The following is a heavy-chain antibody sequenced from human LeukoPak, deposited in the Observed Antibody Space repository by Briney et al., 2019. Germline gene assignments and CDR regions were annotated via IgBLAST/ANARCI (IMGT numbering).Heavy chain of an antibody. D-gene: IGHD2-15*01. CDR1: GITFSTSG. CDR3: AKDIVVVVAATLHPHIDY. V-gene: IGHV3-30*02. CDR2: MRHDGSNE. J-gene: IGHJ4*02. Sequence: PGGSLRLSCAASGITFSTSGMHWVRQAPGRGLEWVAFMRHDGSNEKYADSVKGRFTISRDNSKNTLYLQMNSLIVEDTAVYYCAKDIVVVVAATLHPHIDYWGQGTLVTVSS.